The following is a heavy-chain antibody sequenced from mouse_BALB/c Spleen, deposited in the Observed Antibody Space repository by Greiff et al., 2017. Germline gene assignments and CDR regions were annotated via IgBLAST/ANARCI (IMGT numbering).Heavy chain of an antibody. J-gene: IGHJ4*01. CDR3: ARKLGLRDAMDY. CDR1: GYTFTSYW. D-gene: IGHD3-1*01. CDR2: IDPSDSET. V-gene: IGHV1-69*02. Sequence: QVQLQQPGAELVKPGAPVKLSCKASGYTFTSYWMNWVKQRPGRGLEWIGRIDPSDSETHYNQKFKDKATLTVDKSSSTAYIQLSSLTSEDSAVYYCARKLGLRDAMDYWGQGTSVTVSS.